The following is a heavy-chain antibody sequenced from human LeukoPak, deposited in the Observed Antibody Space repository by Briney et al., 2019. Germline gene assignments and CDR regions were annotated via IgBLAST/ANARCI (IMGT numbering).Heavy chain of an antibody. V-gene: IGHV4-34*01. CDR2: INHSGST. Sequence: SETLSLTCAVYGGSFSGYYLSWIRQPPGKGLEWIWEINHSGSTNYNPSLRSRVTISVATSKNQFYLKLSSVTAADTAVYYCARVGYYNGFDFWGQGTLVTVSS. D-gene: IGHD3-9*01. CDR3: ARVGYYNGFDF. J-gene: IGHJ4*02. CDR1: GGSFSGYY.